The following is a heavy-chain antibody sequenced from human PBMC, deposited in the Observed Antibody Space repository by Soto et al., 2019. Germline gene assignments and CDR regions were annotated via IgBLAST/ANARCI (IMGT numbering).Heavy chain of an antibody. V-gene: IGHV3-21*01. CDR1: GFTFSSYS. J-gene: IGHJ4*02. CDR3: ARDWNSSGRYGSFDY. Sequence: EVQLVESGGGLVKPGGSLRLSCAASGFTFSSYSMNWVRQAPGKGLEWVSSISSSSSYIYYADSVKGRFTISRDNAKNSLYLQMNSLRAEDTAVYYCARDWNSSGRYGSFDYWGQGTLVTVSS. D-gene: IGHD6-19*01. CDR2: ISSSSSYI.